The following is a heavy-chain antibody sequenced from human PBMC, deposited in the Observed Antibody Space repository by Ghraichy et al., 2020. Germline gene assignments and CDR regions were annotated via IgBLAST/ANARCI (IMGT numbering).Heavy chain of an antibody. V-gene: IGHV3-48*02. D-gene: IGHD3-22*01. CDR3: ARVPNSYDSSGYYRYHYYMDV. Sequence: GGSLRLSCAASGFTFSSYWMSWVRQAPGKGLEWVSYISSSSSTIYYADSVKGRFTISRDNAKNSLYLQMNSLRDEDTAVYYCARVPNSYDSSGYYRYHYYMDVWGKGTTVTVSS. J-gene: IGHJ6*03. CDR1: GFTFSSYW. CDR2: ISSSSSTI.